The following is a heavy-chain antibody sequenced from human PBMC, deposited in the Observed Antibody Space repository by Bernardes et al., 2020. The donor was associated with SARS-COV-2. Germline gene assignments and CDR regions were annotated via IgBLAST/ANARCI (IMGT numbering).Heavy chain of an antibody. D-gene: IGHD6-19*01. J-gene: IGHJ4*02. CDR1: GFTFSNYN. CDR3: ARDGGSYSSGWYDY. CDR2: ISSSSTTL. Sequence: GGSLRLSCAASGFTFSNYNMNWVCQAPGEGLEWVSYISSSSTTLYYADSVKGRFTISRDNAKNSLYLQMNSLRDEDTAVYYRARDGGSYSSGWYDYWGQGTLVTVSS. V-gene: IGHV3-48*02.